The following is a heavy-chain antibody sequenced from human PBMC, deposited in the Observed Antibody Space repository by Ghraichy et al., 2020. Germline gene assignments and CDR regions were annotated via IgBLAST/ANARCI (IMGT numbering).Heavy chain of an antibody. CDR2: ISYDGSNK. CDR1: GFTFSGYA. V-gene: IGHV3-30*04. Sequence: SLNISCAASGFTFSGYAVHWVRQAPGKGLEWVTVISYDGSNKYYADSVKGRFTISRDNSKNTLYLQMNSLRVEDTAVYYCARDLQWELLFYFGMDVWGQGTTVTVSS. CDR3: ARDLQWELLFYFGMDV. D-gene: IGHD1-26*01. J-gene: IGHJ6*02.